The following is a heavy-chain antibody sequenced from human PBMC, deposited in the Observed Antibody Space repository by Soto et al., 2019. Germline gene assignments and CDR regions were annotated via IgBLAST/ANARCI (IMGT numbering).Heavy chain of an antibody. D-gene: IGHD3-22*01. J-gene: IGHJ3*02. CDR3: ARDTYYYDSSDHFSADAFDM. CDR2: ISNDGSST. CDR1: GFTSSSYW. Sequence: EVQLVESGGGLVQPGGSLRLSCAASGFTSSSYWIHWVRQAPGKGLVWVSRISNDGSSTNYADSVKGRFTISRANAKNTVYLQMNSLRADDTGVYYCARDTYYYDSSDHFSADAFDMWGQRTMVTVSS. V-gene: IGHV3-74*01.